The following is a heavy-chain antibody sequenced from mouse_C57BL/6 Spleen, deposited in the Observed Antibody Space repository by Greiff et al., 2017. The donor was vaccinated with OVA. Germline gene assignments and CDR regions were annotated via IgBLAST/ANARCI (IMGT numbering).Heavy chain of an antibody. CDR2: IDPSDSYT. Sequence: QVQLQQPGAELVRPGTSVKLSCKASGYTFTSYWMHWVKQRPGQGLEWIGVIDPSDSYTNYNQKFKGKATLTVDTSSSTAYMQLSSLTSEDSAVYYCAREIYYYGSSYGLAMDYWGQGTSVTVSS. CDR3: AREIYYYGSSYGLAMDY. D-gene: IGHD1-1*01. CDR1: GYTFTSYW. J-gene: IGHJ4*01. V-gene: IGHV1-59*01.